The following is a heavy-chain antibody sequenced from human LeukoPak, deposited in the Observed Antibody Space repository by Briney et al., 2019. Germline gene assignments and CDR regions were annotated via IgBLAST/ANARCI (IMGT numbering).Heavy chain of an antibody. V-gene: IGHV1-24*01. J-gene: IGHJ4*02. CDR2: FDPEDGET. Sequence: ATVKVSCKVSGYTLTELSMHWVRQAPGKGLEWMGGFDPEDGETIYAQKFQGRVTMTEDTPTDTAYMELSSLRSEDTAVYYCAADNEGLREIDYWGQGTLVTVSS. CDR3: AADNEGLREIDY. D-gene: IGHD5-24*01. CDR1: GYTLTELS.